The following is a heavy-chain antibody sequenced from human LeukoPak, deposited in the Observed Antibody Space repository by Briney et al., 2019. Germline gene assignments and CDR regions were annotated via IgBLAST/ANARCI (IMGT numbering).Heavy chain of an antibody. Sequence: GGSLRLSCAPSGFTFDNFAMTWVRQAPGKGLEWVSGISDTGGSTYYADTVKGRFTISRDNSKNTLFLQMNSLRAEDTAVYSCAKNQWELTDWGQGTLVTVSS. V-gene: IGHV3-23*01. CDR2: ISDTGGST. D-gene: IGHD1-26*01. CDR1: GFTFDNFA. J-gene: IGHJ4*02. CDR3: AKNQWELTD.